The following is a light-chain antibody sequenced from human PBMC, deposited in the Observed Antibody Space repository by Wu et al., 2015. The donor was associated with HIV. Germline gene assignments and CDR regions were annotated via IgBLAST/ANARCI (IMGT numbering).Light chain of an antibody. CDR3: QQHGTSLWT. CDR2: GAS. Sequence: EIVLTQSPGTLSLSPGERATLSCRASQTVGGNYLAWYQQKPGQPPKLLIYGASTRATGIPDRFSGTGSGTDFTLTISRLEPEDSAVYYCQQHGTSLWTFGQGTKVEI. V-gene: IGKV3-20*01. J-gene: IGKJ1*01. CDR1: QTVGGNY.